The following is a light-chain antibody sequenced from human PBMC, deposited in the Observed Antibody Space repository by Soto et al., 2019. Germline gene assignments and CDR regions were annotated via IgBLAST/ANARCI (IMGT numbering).Light chain of an antibody. CDR2: DVS. CDR1: SSDVGGYNY. CDR3: CSYAGSYTYYV. Sequence: ALTHPRSVSGSPGQSVTISCTGTSSDVGGYNYVSWYQQHPGKAPKLMIYDVSKRPSGVPDRFSGSKSGNTASLTISGLQAEDEADYYCCSYAGSYTYYVFGTGTKVTVL. J-gene: IGLJ1*01. V-gene: IGLV2-11*01.